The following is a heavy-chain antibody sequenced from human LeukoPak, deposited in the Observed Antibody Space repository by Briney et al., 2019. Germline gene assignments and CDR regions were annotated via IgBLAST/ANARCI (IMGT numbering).Heavy chain of an antibody. V-gene: IGHV3-21*01. CDR3: ASGYSYGYGY. Sequence: DSVKGRFTISRDNAKKSLYLQMNSLRAEDTAVYYCASGYSYGYGYWGQGTLVTVSS. D-gene: IGHD5-18*01. J-gene: IGHJ4*02.